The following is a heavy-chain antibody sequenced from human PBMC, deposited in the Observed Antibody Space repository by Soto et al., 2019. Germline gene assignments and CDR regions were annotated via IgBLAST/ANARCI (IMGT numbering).Heavy chain of an antibody. V-gene: IGHV4-59*12. CDR3: ARVHKAYSSGWFPSQAFDY. J-gene: IGHJ4*02. CDR2: IYYNGTT. CDR1: GGSSSSYY. Sequence: SETLSLTCTVSGGSSSSYYWSWIRQPPGKGLEWIGNIYYNGTTNYNPSLKSRLTISLDPSKNQFSLTLKSVTAADTAVYYCARVHKAYSSGWFPSQAFDYWGQGTLVTVSS. D-gene: IGHD6-19*01.